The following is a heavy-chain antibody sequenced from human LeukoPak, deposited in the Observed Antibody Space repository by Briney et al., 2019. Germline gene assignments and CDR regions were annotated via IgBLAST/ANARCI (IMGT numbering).Heavy chain of an antibody. CDR3: ARDSPYYYDSSGYYSGHPNSGPNAFDI. D-gene: IGHD3-22*01. CDR2: ITSSSSTI. CDR1: GFTFSSYS. Sequence: GGSLRLSCSASGFTFSSYSMNWVRQAPGKGLEWVSYITSSSSTIYNADSVKGRFTISRDNAKNSLYLQMNSLRAEDTAVYYCARDSPYYYDSSGYYSGHPNSGPNAFDIWGQGTMVTVSS. J-gene: IGHJ3*02. V-gene: IGHV3-48*04.